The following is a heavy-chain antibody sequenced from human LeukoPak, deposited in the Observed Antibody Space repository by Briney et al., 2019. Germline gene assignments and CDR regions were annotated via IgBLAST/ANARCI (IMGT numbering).Heavy chain of an antibody. CDR1: GFTFGDYG. CDR3: TRPRYCSGGSCYFDY. J-gene: IGHJ4*02. Sequence: GSLRLSCTGSGFTFGDYGMSWVRQAPGKGLEWVGFIRSKAYGGTTEYAASVKGRFTISRDDSKSIAYLQMNSLKTEDTAVYYCTRPRYCSGGSCYFDYWGQGTLVTVSS. CDR2: IRSKAYGGTT. V-gene: IGHV3-49*04. D-gene: IGHD2-15*01.